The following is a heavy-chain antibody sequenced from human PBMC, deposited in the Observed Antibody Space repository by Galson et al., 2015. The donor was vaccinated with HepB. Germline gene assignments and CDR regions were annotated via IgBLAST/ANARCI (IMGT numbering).Heavy chain of an antibody. CDR1: GYTFSSYS. CDR2: ISPYNSHT. D-gene: IGHD2-15*01. Sequence: SVKVSCKASGYTFSSYSITWVRQAPGQGLEWMGWISPYNSHTNYTQKLQGRFTTTTDTSTTTAFMELRSLRSDDAAVYYCVRGALDVVVGATQNNWFGPWGQGTLVTVSS. V-gene: IGHV1-18*01. J-gene: IGHJ5*02. CDR3: VRGALDVVVGATQNNWFGP.